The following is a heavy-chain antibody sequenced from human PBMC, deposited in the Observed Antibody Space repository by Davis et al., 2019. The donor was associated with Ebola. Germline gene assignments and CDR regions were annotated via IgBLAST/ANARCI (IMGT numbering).Heavy chain of an antibody. V-gene: IGHV1-2*02. J-gene: IGHJ4*02. D-gene: IGHD3-10*01. CDR3: ATTSGGIELWTYFEY. CDR1: GYTFTDYY. Sequence: ASVKVSCKTSGYTFTDYYIHWVRQAPGQGLEWMGWINPKNGATNYAQKFRGRVTLTRDTSVNTAYLQLSSLGPNDTAVYSCATTSGGIELWTYFEYWGQGSLVTVSS. CDR2: INPKNGAT.